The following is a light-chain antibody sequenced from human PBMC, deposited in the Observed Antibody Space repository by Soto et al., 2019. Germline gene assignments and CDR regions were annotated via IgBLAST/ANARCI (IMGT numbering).Light chain of an antibody. Sequence: DLVMTQSPDSLAVSLGERATINCKSSQSVFYSSNNKNYLAWYQQKPGQPPKLLIYWASTRQSGVPDRFSGSGSGTDFTLIISSLQTEDVAVYYCQQYYTTPWTFRQGTKVEIK. CDR1: QSVFYSSNNKNY. CDR3: QQYYTTPWT. V-gene: IGKV4-1*01. CDR2: WAS. J-gene: IGKJ1*01.